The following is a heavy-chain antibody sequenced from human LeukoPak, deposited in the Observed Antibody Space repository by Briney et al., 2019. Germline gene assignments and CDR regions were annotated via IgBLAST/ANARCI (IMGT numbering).Heavy chain of an antibody. Sequence: GGSLRPSCAASGFTFSDYYMSWIRQAPGKGLEWVSYISSGSSYTNYADSVKGRFTISRDNAKNSLYLQMNSLRAEDTAVYYCARSVGYCSGGSCYPGYFQHWGQGTLVTVSS. J-gene: IGHJ1*01. D-gene: IGHD2-15*01. CDR2: ISSGSSYT. CDR1: GFTFSDYY. V-gene: IGHV3-11*06. CDR3: ARSVGYCSGGSCYPGYFQH.